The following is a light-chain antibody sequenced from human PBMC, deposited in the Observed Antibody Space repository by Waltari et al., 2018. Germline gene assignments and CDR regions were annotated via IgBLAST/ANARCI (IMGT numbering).Light chain of an antibody. V-gene: IGKV3-15*01. J-gene: IGKJ4*01. Sequence: EIVMTQSPATLSVSPGERATLSCRASQSVSSNLAWYQQKPGQPPRLLLFDAYRRATGIPARFSGSGSGTEFTLTISSLQSEDSAVYFCHLYGSARTFGGGTKVEIK. CDR3: HLYGSART. CDR2: DAY. CDR1: QSVSSN.